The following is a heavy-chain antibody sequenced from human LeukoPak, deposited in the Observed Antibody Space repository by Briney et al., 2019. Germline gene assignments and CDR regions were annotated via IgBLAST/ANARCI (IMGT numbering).Heavy chain of an antibody. CDR1: GGSISSYY. V-gene: IGHV4-59*01. D-gene: IGHD6-25*01. J-gene: IGHJ4*02. CDR2: IYYSGST. CDR3: ARHEQRLANFDY. Sequence: PSETLSLTCTVSGGSISSYYWSWIRHPPGKGLEWIGYIYYSGSTNYNPSLKSRVTISVDTSKNQFSLKLSSVTAADTAVYYCARHEQRLANFDYWGQGTLVTVSS.